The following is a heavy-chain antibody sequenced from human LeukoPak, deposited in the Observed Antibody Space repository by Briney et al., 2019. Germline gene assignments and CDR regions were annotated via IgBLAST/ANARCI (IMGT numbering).Heavy chain of an antibody. CDR3: ARDTIAVAGINWFDP. CDR1: GGSISSYY. D-gene: IGHD6-19*01. V-gene: IGHV4-4*07. CDR2: IYTSGST. Sequence: SETLSLTCTVSGGSISSYYWSWIRQPAGKGLEWIGRIYTSGSTNYNPSLKSRVTISVDKSKNQFSLKLSSVTAADTAVYYCARDTIAVAGINWFDPWGQGTLVTASS. J-gene: IGHJ5*02.